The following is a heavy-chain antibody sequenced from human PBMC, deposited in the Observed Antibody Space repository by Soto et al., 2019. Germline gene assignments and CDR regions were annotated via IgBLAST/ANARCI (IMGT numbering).Heavy chain of an antibody. CDR1: GDAFSSYA. J-gene: IGHJ5*02. D-gene: IGHD2-2*02. CDR3: ARARGLYGPNWFDP. CDR2: IIPIFGTA. V-gene: IGHV1-69*13. Sequence: SVKLACTSSGDAFSSYAISFVVHPPGQGLEWMGGIIPIFGTANYAQKFQGRVTITADESTSTAYMELSSLRSEDTAVYYCARARGLYGPNWFDPWGQGTLVTVSS.